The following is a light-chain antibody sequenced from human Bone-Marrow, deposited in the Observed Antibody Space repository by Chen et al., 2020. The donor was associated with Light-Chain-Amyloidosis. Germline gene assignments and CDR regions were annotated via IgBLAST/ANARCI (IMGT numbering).Light chain of an antibody. J-gene: IGLJ2*01. CDR3: ATRDDSLKAVI. CDR2: CND. CDR1: SSNIGSNI. Sequence: QSVLTQPPSASGTPGQRVTISCSGSSSNIGSNIVNWYQQLPGTAPKLLICCNDERPSGVPDRFSGSKSGTSASLAISGLQSEDEADCYCATRDDSLKAVIFGGGTKLTVL. V-gene: IGLV1-44*01.